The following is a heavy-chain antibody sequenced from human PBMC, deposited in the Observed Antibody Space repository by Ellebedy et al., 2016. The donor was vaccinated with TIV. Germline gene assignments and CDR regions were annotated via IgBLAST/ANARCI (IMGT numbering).Heavy chain of an antibody. CDR3: AREDAFDS. CDR1: GYTFTKYN. J-gene: IGHJ3*02. V-gene: IGHV1-8*01. Sequence: AASVKVSCKASGYTFTKYNINWVRQSTGQGLEWMGWVNPNSGDTDYAQKFRDRVTMTRDTSTNTAYLELSSLRSEDKAVYYCAREDAFDSWGQGTMVTVSS. CDR2: VNPNSGDT.